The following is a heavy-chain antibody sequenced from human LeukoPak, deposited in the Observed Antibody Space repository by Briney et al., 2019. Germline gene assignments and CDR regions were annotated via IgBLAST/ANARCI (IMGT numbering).Heavy chain of an antibody. J-gene: IGHJ6*03. V-gene: IGHV4-59*01. Sequence: PSETLSPTCAVYGGSFSGYYWSWIRQPPGRGLEWIGYVFDSGSTNYNPSLKSRVTISVDTSTKQFSLRLSSVTAADTAVYYCARLYQQSKWKYYYYYMDVWGKGTAVTVSS. D-gene: IGHD1-1*01. CDR1: GGSFSGYY. CDR3: ARLYQQSKWKYYYYYMDV. CDR2: VFDSGST.